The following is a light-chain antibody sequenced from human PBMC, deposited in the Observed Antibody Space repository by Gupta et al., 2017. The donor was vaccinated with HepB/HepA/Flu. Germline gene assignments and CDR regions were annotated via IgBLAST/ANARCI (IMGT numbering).Light chain of an antibody. Sequence: DVVLTQSPLSLPVTLGQPASISCRSSQSLVYSDGNTYLNWFKQRPGQSPRRLIYKVSNRDSGVPDRFSGSGYGTDLTLKISSGEAEDVGVYYCRQRTQWPLYTFGQGTKLDIK. V-gene: IGKV2-30*01. CDR3: RQRTQWPLYT. CDR1: QSLVYSDGNTY. CDR2: KVS. J-gene: IGKJ2*01.